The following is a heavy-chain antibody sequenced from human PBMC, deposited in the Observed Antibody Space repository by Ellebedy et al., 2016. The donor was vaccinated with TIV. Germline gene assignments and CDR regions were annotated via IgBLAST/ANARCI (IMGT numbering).Heavy chain of an antibody. CDR2: INPSGGST. D-gene: IGHD6-19*01. V-gene: IGHV1-46*01. J-gene: IGHJ3*02. Sequence: ASVKVSXXASGYTFTGYYMHWVRQAPGQGLEWMGIINPSGGSTSYAQKFQGRVTMTRDTSTSTVYMELSSLRSEDTAVYYCARVSSGWSDAFDIWGQGTMVTVSS. CDR1: GYTFTGYY. CDR3: ARVSSGWSDAFDI.